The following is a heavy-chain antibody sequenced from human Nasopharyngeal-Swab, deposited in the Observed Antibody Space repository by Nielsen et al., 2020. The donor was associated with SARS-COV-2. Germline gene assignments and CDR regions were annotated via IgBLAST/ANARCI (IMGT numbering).Heavy chain of an antibody. CDR2: IRSNGGST. V-gene: IGHV3-64D*09. Sequence: GESLKISCSASGFTFSNFAMHWVRQAPGKGLEYVSSIRSNGGSTYYADSVKGRFTMTRDNPKNTLYLQMSSLRGDDTAVYFCVKGPIAAPRYYMDVWDKGTTVTVS. CDR1: GFTFSNFA. D-gene: IGHD6-6*01. J-gene: IGHJ6*03. CDR3: VKGPIAAPRYYMDV.